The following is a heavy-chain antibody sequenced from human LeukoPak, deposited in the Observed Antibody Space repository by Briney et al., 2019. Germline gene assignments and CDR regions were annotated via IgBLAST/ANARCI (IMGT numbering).Heavy chain of an antibody. Sequence: GSLRLSCAASGFTFSSYEMNWVRQAPGKGLEWIGEIYHGGSTNYNPSLKSRLTISVDKSKNQFSLKLSSVTAADTAVYYCARIRGYGRDYYYYHMDVWGKGTTVTVSS. D-gene: IGHD6-13*01. CDR2: IYHGGST. CDR1: GFTFSSYEM. J-gene: IGHJ6*03. V-gene: IGHV4-4*02. CDR3: ARIRGYGRDYYYYHMDV.